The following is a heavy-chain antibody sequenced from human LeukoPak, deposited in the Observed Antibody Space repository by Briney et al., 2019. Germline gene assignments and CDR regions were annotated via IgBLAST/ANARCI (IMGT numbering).Heavy chain of an antibody. CDR2: IIPIFGTA. CDR1: GGTFSSYA. V-gene: IGHV1-69*01. CDR3: ARAPPATQTEYFDY. D-gene: IGHD1-14*01. J-gene: IGHJ4*02. Sequence: ASVKVSCKASGGTFSSYAIGWVRQAPGQGLEWMGGIIPIFGTANYAQKFQGRVTITADESTSTAYMELSSLRSEDTAVYYCARAPPATQTEYFDYWGQGTLVTVSS.